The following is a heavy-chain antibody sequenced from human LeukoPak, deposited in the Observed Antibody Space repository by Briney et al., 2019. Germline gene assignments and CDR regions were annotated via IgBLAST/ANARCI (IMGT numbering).Heavy chain of an antibody. CDR3: ATIAAGYYYYYMDV. J-gene: IGHJ6*03. V-gene: IGHV1-69*01. CDR1: GGTFSSYA. CDR2: IIPIFGTA. Sequence: SVKVSCKASGGTFSSYALSWVRQAPGQGLEWMGGIIPIFGTANYAQKFQGRVTITADESTSTVYMELSSLRSEDTAVYYCATIAAGYYYYYMDVWGKGTTVTVSS. D-gene: IGHD6-13*01.